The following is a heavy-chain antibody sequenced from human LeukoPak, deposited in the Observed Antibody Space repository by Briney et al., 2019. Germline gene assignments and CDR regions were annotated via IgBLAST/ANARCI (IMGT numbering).Heavy chain of an antibody. J-gene: IGHJ4*02. V-gene: IGHV1-8*01. CDR3: ARELRRDDY. CDR2: MNPNSGKT. D-gene: IGHD5-24*01. CDR1: GYTFTSYD. Sequence: GASVKVSCKASGYTFTSYDINWVRQAPGQGLEWMGYMNPNSGKTEYAQKFQGRVTMTADTSISTAYMELSSRSCEDTAVYYCARELRRDDYWGQGTLVTVSS.